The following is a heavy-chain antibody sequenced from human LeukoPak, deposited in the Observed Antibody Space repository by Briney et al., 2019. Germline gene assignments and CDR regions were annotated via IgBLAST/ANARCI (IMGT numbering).Heavy chain of an antibody. J-gene: IGHJ4*02. CDR2: ISAYNGNT. Sequence: ASVKVSCKASGYTFTSYGISWVRQAPGQGLEWMGWISAYNGNTNYAQKLQGRATMTTDTSTSTAYMELRSLRPDDTAVYYCATNDYGDSFDYWGQGTLVTVSS. CDR1: GYTFTSYG. V-gene: IGHV1-18*01. D-gene: IGHD4-17*01. CDR3: ATNDYGDSFDY.